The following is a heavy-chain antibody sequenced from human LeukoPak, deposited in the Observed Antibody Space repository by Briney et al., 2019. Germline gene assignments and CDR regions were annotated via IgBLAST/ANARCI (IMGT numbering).Heavy chain of an antibody. J-gene: IGHJ4*02. Sequence: GASVKVSCKASGYTFTGYYIHWVRQAPGQGLEWLGRINPNSGDTNYAQKFQGRVTMTRDTSITTAYMQLISLRSDDTAVYYCARLDTDNYRWGQGTLVTVSS. V-gene: IGHV1-2*06. CDR3: ARLDTDNYR. CDR2: INPNSGDT. D-gene: IGHD1-1*01. CDR1: GYTFTGYY.